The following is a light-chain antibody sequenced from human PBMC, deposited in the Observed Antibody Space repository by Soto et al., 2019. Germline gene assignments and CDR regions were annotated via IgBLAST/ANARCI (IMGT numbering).Light chain of an antibody. Sequence: DIQLTQSPSFLSASVGDRVTITCRASQGISSYLAWYQQKPGKAPKLLIYAASTLQSGVPSRFSGSGSGTEFPLPIPSLQPEDFPPYTRQNLISFPRTFGQGTKLEIK. CDR1: QGISSY. V-gene: IGKV1-9*01. J-gene: IGKJ2*01. CDR2: AAS. CDR3: QNLISFPRT.